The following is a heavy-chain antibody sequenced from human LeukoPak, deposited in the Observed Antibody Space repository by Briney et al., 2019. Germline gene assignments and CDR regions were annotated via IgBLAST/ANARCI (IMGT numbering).Heavy chain of an antibody. CDR3: ASEQGGIAVAPGAFDI. Sequence: GGSLGLSCAASGFTFSSYSMNWVRQAPGKGLEWVSSISSSSSYIYYADSVKGRFTISRDNAKNSLYLQMNSLRAEDTAVYYCASEQGGIAVAPGAFDIWGQGTMVTVSS. CDR2: ISSSSSYI. V-gene: IGHV3-21*01. J-gene: IGHJ3*02. CDR1: GFTFSSYS. D-gene: IGHD6-19*01.